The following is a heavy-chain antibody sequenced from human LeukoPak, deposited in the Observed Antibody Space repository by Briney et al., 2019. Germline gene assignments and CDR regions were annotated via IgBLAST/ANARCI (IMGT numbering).Heavy chain of an antibody. CDR3: AKSCNSGNCYYNY. Sequence: GGSLRLSCAASGFTLSSYWMHWVRQAPGKGLVWVSRIKNDGSYTDYADSVKGRFTLSRDNAKNTLYLQMNSLRADDTAIYYCAKSCNSGNCYYNYWGQGTLVTVSS. CDR2: IKNDGSYT. CDR1: GFTLSSYW. D-gene: IGHD2/OR15-2a*01. V-gene: IGHV3-74*01. J-gene: IGHJ4*02.